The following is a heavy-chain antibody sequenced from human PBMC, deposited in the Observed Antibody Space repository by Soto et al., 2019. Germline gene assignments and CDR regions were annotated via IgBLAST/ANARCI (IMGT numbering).Heavy chain of an antibody. CDR1: GGTFSSYA. J-gene: IGHJ4*02. CDR2: IIPIFGTA. D-gene: IGHD3-22*01. CDR3: ARARTTYYYDSSGPYYFDY. Sequence: QVQLVQSGAEVKKPGSSVKVSCKASGGTFSSYAISWVRQAPGQGLEWMGGIIPIFGTANYAQKFQGRVTSTADESTSTAYMELSSLRSEDTAVYYCARARTTYYYDSSGPYYFDYWGQGTLVTVSS. V-gene: IGHV1-69*01.